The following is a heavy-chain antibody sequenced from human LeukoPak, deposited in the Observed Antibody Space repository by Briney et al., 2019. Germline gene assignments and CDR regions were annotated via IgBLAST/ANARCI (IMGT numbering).Heavy chain of an antibody. V-gene: IGHV3-53*01. Sequence: GGSLRLSCAASGFSLTDNYMSWVRQAPGKGLEWVSVIYSGGSTYYADSVKGRFTISRDNSKNTLYLQMNSLRAEDTAVYYCARAYGYCSSTSCYSYYFDYWGQGTLVTVSS. CDR1: GFSLTDNY. D-gene: IGHD2-2*03. CDR2: IYSGGST. CDR3: ARAYGYCSSTSCYSYYFDY. J-gene: IGHJ4*02.